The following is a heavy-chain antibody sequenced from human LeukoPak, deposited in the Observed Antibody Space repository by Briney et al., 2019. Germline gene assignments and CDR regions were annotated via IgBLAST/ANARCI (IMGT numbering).Heavy chain of an antibody. J-gene: IGHJ2*01. CDR3: AREGTLGRTLRPTDWYFDL. V-gene: IGHV4-39*07. CDR1: GGSISSRSYY. CDR2: IYYSGSS. Sequence: SETLSLTCTVSGGSISSRSYYWGWIRQPPGKGLEWIGSIYYSGSSYNNPSLKSRVTISVDTSKNQFSLKLSSVTAADTAVYYCAREGTLGRTLRPTDWYFDLWGRGTLVTVSS. D-gene: IGHD1-14*01.